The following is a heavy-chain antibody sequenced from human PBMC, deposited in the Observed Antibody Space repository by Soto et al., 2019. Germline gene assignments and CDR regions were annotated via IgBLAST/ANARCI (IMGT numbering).Heavy chain of an antibody. CDR2: MNPNSGTA. J-gene: IGHJ3*02. Sequence: ASVKVSCKASGYTFTSYDINWVRQATGQGLEWMGWMNPNSGTAGYAQKFQGRVTMTRNTSISTAYMELSSLRSEDTAVYYCARCQYYGWASRDASDIWGKGTMVTVSS. CDR3: ARCQYYGWASRDASDI. D-gene: IGHD3-10*01. V-gene: IGHV1-8*01. CDR1: GYTFTSYD.